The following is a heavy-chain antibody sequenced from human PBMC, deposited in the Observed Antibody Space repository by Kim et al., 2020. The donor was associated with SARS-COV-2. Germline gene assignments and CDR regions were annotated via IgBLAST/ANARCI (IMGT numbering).Heavy chain of an antibody. Sequence: SVKVSCKASGGTFSSYAIRWVRQAPGQGLEWMGGIIPIFGTANYAQKFQGRVTITADESTSTAYMELSSLRSEDTAVYYCARDRIAAAGVYYGMDVWGQGTTVTVSS. CDR2: IIPIFGTA. CDR3: ARDRIAAAGVYYGMDV. D-gene: IGHD6-13*01. CDR1: GGTFSSYA. J-gene: IGHJ6*02. V-gene: IGHV1-69*13.